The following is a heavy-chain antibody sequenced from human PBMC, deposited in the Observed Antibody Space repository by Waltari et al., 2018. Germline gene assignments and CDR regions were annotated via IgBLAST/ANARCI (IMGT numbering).Heavy chain of an antibody. Sequence: QVQLQQWGAGLLKPSETLSLTCAVYGGSFSGSYWSWIRQPPGKGQEWIGEINHSGSTNYNPSLKSRVTISVDTSKNQFSLKLSSVTAADTAVYYCARATYYDFWSGYYTGYYYYGMDVWGQGTTVTVSS. CDR2: INHSGST. D-gene: IGHD3-3*01. J-gene: IGHJ6*02. CDR1: GGSFSGSY. CDR3: ARATYYDFWSGYYTGYYYYGMDV. V-gene: IGHV4-34*01.